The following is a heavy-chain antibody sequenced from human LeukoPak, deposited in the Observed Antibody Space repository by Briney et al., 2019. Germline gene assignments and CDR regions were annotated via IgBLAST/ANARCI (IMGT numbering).Heavy chain of an antibody. J-gene: IGHJ4*02. Sequence: GASVKVSCKASGYTFTSYAMNWVRQAPGQGLEWMGWINTNTGNPTYAQGFTGRFVFSLDTSVSTAYLQISSLKAEDTAVYYCAREGPAYYYGSGSPAGDYDYWGQGTLVTVSS. D-gene: IGHD3-10*01. V-gene: IGHV7-4-1*02. CDR3: AREGPAYYYGSGSPAGDYDY. CDR2: INTNTGNP. CDR1: GYTFTSYA.